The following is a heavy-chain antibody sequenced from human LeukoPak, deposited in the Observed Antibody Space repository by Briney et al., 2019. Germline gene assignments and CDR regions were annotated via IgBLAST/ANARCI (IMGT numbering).Heavy chain of an antibody. CDR3: ARLGDDFWSGYYAAYYYYYMDV. CDR1: GYAFTGYY. V-gene: IGHV1-2*02. J-gene: IGHJ6*03. D-gene: IGHD3-3*01. Sequence: ASVKVSCKASGYAFTGYYMHWLRQAPGQGLEWMGWINPNSGGTNYAQKFQGRVTMTRDTSISTAYMELSRLRSDDTAVYYCARLGDDFWSGYYAAYYYYYMDVWGKGTTVTVSS. CDR2: INPNSGGT.